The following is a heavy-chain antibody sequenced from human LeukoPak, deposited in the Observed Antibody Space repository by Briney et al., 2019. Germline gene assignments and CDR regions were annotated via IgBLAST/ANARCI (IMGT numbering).Heavy chain of an antibody. CDR2: ISAYNGNT. Sequence: ASVKVSCKASGYTFTTYGISWVRQAPGQGLEWMGYISAYNGNTKFAQRFQGRVTMTTDTSTSTAYMELRSRKADDTAVYYCARDSKYYGDYVDYWGQGTLVTVSS. J-gene: IGHJ4*02. CDR1: GYTFTTYG. CDR3: ARDSKYYGDYVDY. D-gene: IGHD4-17*01. V-gene: IGHV1-18*01.